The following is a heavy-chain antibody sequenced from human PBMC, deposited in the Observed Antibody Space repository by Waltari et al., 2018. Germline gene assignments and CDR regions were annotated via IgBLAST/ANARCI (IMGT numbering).Heavy chain of an antibody. J-gene: IGHJ4*02. Sequence: QVQLQESGPGLVKPSETLSLTCTVSGGSISSYYWSWIRQPPGKGLEWIGYIYYSGSTNYNPSLKSRVTISVDTSKNQFSLKLSSVTAADTAVYYCARSSGSSSSSYYFDYWGQGTLVTVSS. D-gene: IGHD6-6*01. V-gene: IGHV4-59*01. CDR2: IYYSGST. CDR3: ARSSGSSSSSYYFDY. CDR1: GGSISSYY.